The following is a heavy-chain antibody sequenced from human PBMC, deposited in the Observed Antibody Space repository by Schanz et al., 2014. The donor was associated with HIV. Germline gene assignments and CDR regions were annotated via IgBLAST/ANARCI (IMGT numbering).Heavy chain of an antibody. V-gene: IGHV3-21*01. Sequence: EVQLVESGGGLVKPGGSLRLSCAASGFTFDSQSMNWVRQAPGKGLEWVSSISSGSDYTYYAESLTGRFTISRDDSKNTLYLQMNRLRPEDTAVYYCAKDRSSSTYKYNGLDVWGQGTTVTVSS. CDR1: GFTFDSQS. CDR3: AKDRSSSTYKYNGLDV. J-gene: IGHJ6*02. D-gene: IGHD6-6*01. CDR2: ISSGSDYT.